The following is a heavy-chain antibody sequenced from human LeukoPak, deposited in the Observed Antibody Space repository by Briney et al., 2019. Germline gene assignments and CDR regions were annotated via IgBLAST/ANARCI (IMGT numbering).Heavy chain of an antibody. CDR3: ARGEVVVAALTNWYIDR. V-gene: IGHV1-46*03. CDR1: GYTFTSYY. D-gene: IGHD2-15*01. CDR2: INPSGGST. J-gene: IGHJ2*01. Sequence: GASVKVSCKASGYTFTSYYMHWVRQAPGQGLAWMGIINPSGGSTSYAQKFQGRVTMTRDTSTSTVCMELSSLRSEDTAVYYCARGEVVVAALTNWYIDRWGRGTLVTVSS.